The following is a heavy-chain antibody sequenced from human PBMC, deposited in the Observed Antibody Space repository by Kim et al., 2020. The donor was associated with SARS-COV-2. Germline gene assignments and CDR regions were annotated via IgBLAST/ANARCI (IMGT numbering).Heavy chain of an antibody. D-gene: IGHD3-10*01. CDR2: ISYDGSNK. CDR1: GFTFSSYG. CDR3: AKEGNGAYYYGSGSYPSFDP. V-gene: IGHV3-30*18. Sequence: GGSLRLSCAASGFTFSSYGMHWVRQAPGKGLEWVAVISYDGSNKYYADSVKGRFTISRDNSKNTLYLQMNSLRAEDTAVYYCAKEGNGAYYYGSGSYPSFDPWGQGTLVTVSS. J-gene: IGHJ5*02.